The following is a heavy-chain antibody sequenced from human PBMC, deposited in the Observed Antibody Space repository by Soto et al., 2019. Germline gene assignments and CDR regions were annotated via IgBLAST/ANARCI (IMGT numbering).Heavy chain of an antibody. CDR3: ARGAKDIVATAYYYGMDV. V-gene: IGHV3-30-3*01. CDR2: ISYDGSNK. J-gene: IGHJ6*02. D-gene: IGHD5-12*01. Sequence: GGSLRLSCAASGFTFSSYAMHWVRQAPGKGLEWVAVISYDGSNKYYADSVKGRFTISRDNSKNTLYLQMNSLRAEDTAVYYCARGAKDIVATAYYYGMDVWGQGTTVTVSS. CDR1: GFTFSSYA.